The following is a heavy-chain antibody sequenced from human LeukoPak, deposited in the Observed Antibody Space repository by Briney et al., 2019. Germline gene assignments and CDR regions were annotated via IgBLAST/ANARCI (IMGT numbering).Heavy chain of an antibody. CDR3: ARGYSSSWYFNWFDP. D-gene: IGHD6-13*01. CDR1: GGSFSGYY. V-gene: IGHV4-34*01. CDR2: INHSGST. J-gene: IGHJ5*02. Sequence: SETLSLTCAVYGGSFSGYYWSWIRQPPGKGLEWIGEINHSGSTNYNPSLKSRVTISVDTSKNQFSLKLSSVTAADTAVYYARGYSSSWYFNWFDPWGQGTLVTVSS.